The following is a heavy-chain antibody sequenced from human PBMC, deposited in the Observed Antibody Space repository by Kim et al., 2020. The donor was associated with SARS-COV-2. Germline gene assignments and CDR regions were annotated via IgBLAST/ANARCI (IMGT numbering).Heavy chain of an antibody. D-gene: IGHD3-3*01. J-gene: IGHJ4*02. V-gene: IGHV4-31*02. CDR3: ARGRSTIFGVVTEFDY. Sequence: LKSRLTISIDTSKNQFSLKLSSVTAADTAVYYCARGRSTIFGVVTEFDYWGQGTLVTVSS.